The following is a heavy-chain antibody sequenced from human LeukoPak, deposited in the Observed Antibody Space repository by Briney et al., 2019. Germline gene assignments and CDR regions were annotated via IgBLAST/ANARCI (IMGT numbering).Heavy chain of an antibody. CDR1: GGSFSSYA. Sequence: SVKVSCKASGGSFSSYAISWVRQAPGQGLEWMGRIITILGIPNYAQMFHGRVTITADKSTSTAYIELSSLRSADTAVYYCAIGRVHCSSTSCPDYYYYYYGMDDWGQGTTVTVSS. CDR3: AIGRVHCSSTSCPDYYYYYYGMDD. V-gene: IGHV1-69*04. D-gene: IGHD2-2*01. J-gene: IGHJ6*02. CDR2: IITILGIP.